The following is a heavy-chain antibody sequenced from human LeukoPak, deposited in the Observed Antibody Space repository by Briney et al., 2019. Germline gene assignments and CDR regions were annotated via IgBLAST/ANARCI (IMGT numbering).Heavy chain of an antibody. D-gene: IGHD6-13*01. Sequence: PSETLSLTCTVSGGSISSSSYYWGWIRQPPGKGLEWIGNIFYSGNTNYSPSLKSRITMSLDTSNNLLSLRLSSVTAADTAVYYCARERDLQQPLRLISYLDYWGQGTLVNGSP. V-gene: IGHV4-61*05. CDR3: ARERDLQQPLRLISYLDY. J-gene: IGHJ4*02. CDR2: IFYSGNT. CDR1: GGSISSSSYY.